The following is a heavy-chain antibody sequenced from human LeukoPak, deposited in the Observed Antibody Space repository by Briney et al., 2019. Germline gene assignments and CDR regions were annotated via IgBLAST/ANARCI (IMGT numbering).Heavy chain of an antibody. D-gene: IGHD5-18*01. Sequence: PGRSLRLSCAASGFTFSSYGMHWVRQAPGKGLEWVAVISYDGSNKYYADSVKGRFTISRDNSKNTLYLQMNSLRAEDTAVYYCAKDTSYGAFVYWGQGTLVTVSS. CDR2: ISYDGSNK. CDR3: AKDTSYGAFVY. V-gene: IGHV3-30*18. J-gene: IGHJ4*02. CDR1: GFTFSSYG.